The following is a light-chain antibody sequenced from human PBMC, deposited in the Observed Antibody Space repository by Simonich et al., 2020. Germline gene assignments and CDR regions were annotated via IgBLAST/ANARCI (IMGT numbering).Light chain of an antibody. J-gene: IGLJ2*01. Sequence: QSALTQPASVSGSPGQSITISCTGTSSDVGGYNYVSWYQQHPGKAPNLMIYDVSKRPSGVSNRLSGSKSGNTASRTISGLQAEDEADYYCSSYTSSSTHVVFGGGTKLTVL. CDR2: DVS. CDR3: SSYTSSSTHVV. CDR1: SSDVGGYNY. V-gene: IGLV2-14*03.